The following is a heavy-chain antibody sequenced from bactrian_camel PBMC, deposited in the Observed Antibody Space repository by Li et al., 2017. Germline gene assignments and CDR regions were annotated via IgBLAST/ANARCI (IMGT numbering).Heavy chain of an antibody. CDR2: INSGGGST. V-gene: IGHV3S31*01. CDR3: AADNSWHRGPPQRNDYGF. CDR1: GFTFSNYA. D-gene: IGHD6*01. Sequence: DVQLVESGGGLVQPGGSLRVSCAASGFTFSNYAMGWVRQAPGKGLEWVSGINSGGGSTYYAGSVKGRFTISFDTTKNILYLQMNSLKPEDTALYYCAADNSWHRGPPQRNDYGFWGRGTQVTVS. J-gene: IGHJ4*01.